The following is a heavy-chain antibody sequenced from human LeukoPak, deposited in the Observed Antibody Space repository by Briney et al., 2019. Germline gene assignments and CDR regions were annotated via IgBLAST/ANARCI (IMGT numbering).Heavy chain of an antibody. CDR1: GYSISSGYY. Sequence: SETLSLTCTVSGYSISSGYYWGWIRQPPGKGLECIGSIYHSGSTYYNPSLKSRVTISLDTSKNQFSLKMNSMTAADTAVYYCARERAAGNPSHLDYWGQGSLVTVSS. V-gene: IGHV4-38-2*02. D-gene: IGHD6-13*01. CDR3: ARERAAGNPSHLDY. CDR2: IYHSGST. J-gene: IGHJ4*02.